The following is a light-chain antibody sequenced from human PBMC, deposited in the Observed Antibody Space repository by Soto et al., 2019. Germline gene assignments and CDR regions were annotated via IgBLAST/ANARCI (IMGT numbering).Light chain of an antibody. CDR2: DGS. V-gene: IGKV1-5*01. CDR3: QQYNNYST. Sequence: IQLTQSPSTLSASVGDRVTITCRASQSISDWLAWFQLKPEKAPKLLIYDGSSLESGVPSRVSGSGSGTEFTLTISSLQPDDFATYYCQQYNNYSTFGQGTKVDIK. CDR1: QSISDW. J-gene: IGKJ1*01.